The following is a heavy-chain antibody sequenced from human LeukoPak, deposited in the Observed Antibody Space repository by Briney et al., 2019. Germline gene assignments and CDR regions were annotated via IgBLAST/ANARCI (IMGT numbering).Heavy chain of an antibody. V-gene: IGHV4-61*01. CDR2: ISYSGST. Sequence: RSETLSLTCTVSGGSVSSGSYYWTWIRQPPGKGLEWIGYISYSGSTNFNPSLKSRVTISVDTSKNQFSLNLSSVTAADTAVYYCARRGTGGRSFDIWGQGTMVTVSS. D-gene: IGHD2-8*02. J-gene: IGHJ3*02. CDR3: ARRGTGGRSFDI. CDR1: GGSVSSGSYY.